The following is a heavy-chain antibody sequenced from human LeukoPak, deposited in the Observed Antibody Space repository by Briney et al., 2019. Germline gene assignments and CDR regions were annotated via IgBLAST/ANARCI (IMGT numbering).Heavy chain of an antibody. J-gene: IGHJ4*02. V-gene: IGHV4-31*03. CDR1: GGSISSGGYY. CDR3: ARRRANSVDY. CDR2: ICYSGST. D-gene: IGHD4/OR15-4a*01. Sequence: SSETLSLTCTVSGGSISSGGYYWSWIRQHPGKGLEWIGYICYSGSTYYNPSLKSRVTISVDTSKNQFSLKLSSVTAADTAVYYCARRRANSVDYWGQGTLVTVSS.